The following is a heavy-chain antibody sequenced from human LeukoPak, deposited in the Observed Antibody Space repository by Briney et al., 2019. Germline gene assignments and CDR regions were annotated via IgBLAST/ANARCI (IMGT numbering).Heavy chain of an antibody. V-gene: IGHV1-2*02. J-gene: IGHJ4*02. D-gene: IGHD6-6*01. CDR3: ARDGAARPSDLDF. CDR2: INPNSGGT. Sequence: LRASVKVSCKASGYTFTGYYMHWVRQAPGQGLEWMGWINPNSGGTNYAQKFQGRVTMTRDTSISTAYMELSRLRSDDTAVYYCARDGAARPSDLDFWGQGTLVTVSS. CDR1: GYTFTGYY.